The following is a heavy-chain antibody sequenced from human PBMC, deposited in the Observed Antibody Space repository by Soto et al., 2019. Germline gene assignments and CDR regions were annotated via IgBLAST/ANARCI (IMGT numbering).Heavy chain of an antibody. Sequence: GGSLRLSCAASGFTFSSDSMNWVRQAPGKGREWVSYISSSRCTIYYADSAKGRFTISRDNAKNSLYLQMNSLSAEDTAVYYCARDDKAARRVYYYYMDVWGKGTTVTVSS. CDR3: ARDDKAARRVYYYYMDV. D-gene: IGHD6-6*01. CDR1: GFTFSSDS. J-gene: IGHJ6*03. V-gene: IGHV3-48*01. CDR2: ISSSRCTI.